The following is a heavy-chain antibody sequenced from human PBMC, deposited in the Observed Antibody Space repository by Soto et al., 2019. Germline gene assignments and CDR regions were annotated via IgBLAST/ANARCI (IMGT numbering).Heavy chain of an antibody. CDR3: ARDRRDGDTI. V-gene: IGHV3-66*01. D-gene: IGHD3-3*01. J-gene: IGHJ4*02. CDR1: GFSVSRYY. Sequence: EVQVVESGGGLVQPGGSLRLSCAASGFSVSRYYMSWFRQAPGKGLEWVSVIYRGGDIYYADSVQGRFTTSRDISRNSLDLQMNSLRVEDTAVYYCARDRRDGDTIWGQGAVVTVSS. CDR2: IYRGGDI.